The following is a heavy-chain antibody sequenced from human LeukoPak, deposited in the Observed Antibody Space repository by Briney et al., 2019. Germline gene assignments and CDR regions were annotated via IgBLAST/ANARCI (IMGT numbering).Heavy chain of an antibody. V-gene: IGHV1-24*01. J-gene: IGHJ4*02. Sequence: ASVKVSCKVSGYTLTELSMHWVRQAPGKGLEWMGGFDPEDGETIYAQKSQGRVTMTEDTSTDTAYMELSSLRSEDTAVYYCATVELGYSSSFSLHYWGQGTLVTVSS. CDR2: FDPEDGET. CDR3: ATVELGYSSSFSLHY. D-gene: IGHD6-13*01. CDR1: GYTLTELS.